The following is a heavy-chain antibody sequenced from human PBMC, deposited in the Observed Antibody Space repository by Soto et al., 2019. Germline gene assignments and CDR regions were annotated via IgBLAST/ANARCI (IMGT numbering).Heavy chain of an antibody. D-gene: IGHD3-16*01. J-gene: IGHJ5*02. CDR1: GFSLSDHC. V-gene: IGHV3-74*01. Sequence: PGGSLRLSCAASGFSLSDHCLHWVRQAPGKGLVWLSGLCHDGTIAIYSDSVKGRFSISRDIAKNTLYLQMTSLRAEDAAIYYCGKTFRDGLLGLSPCGQGTLVTGSS. CDR2: LCHDGTIA. CDR3: GKTFRDGLLGLSP.